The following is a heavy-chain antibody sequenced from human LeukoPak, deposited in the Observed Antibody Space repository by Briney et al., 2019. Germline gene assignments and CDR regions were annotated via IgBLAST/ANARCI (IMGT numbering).Heavy chain of an antibody. Sequence: GGSLRLSRAASGFTFSNAWMSWVRQAPGKGLEWVGRIKSKTDGGTTDYAAPVKGRFTISRDDSKNTLYLQMNSLKTEDTAVYYCTTVVEYSSSPGWSDYWGQGTLVTVSS. V-gene: IGHV3-15*01. CDR1: GFTFSNAW. J-gene: IGHJ4*02. D-gene: IGHD6-13*01. CDR3: TTVVEYSSSPGWSDY. CDR2: IKSKTDGGTT.